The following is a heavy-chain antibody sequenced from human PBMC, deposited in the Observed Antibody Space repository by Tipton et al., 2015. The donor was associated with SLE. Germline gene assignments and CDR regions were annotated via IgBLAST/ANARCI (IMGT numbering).Heavy chain of an antibody. J-gene: IGHJ4*02. CDR3: ARRRGANGPFDY. CDR2: INHSGST. CDR1: GGSFSGYY. V-gene: IGHV4-34*01. Sequence: TLSLTCAVYGGSFSGYYCSWIRQPPGKGLEWIGEINHSGSTNYNPSLKNRVTISVDTSKNQFSLRLSSVTAADTALYYCARRRGANGPFDYWGQGTLVTVSS. D-gene: IGHD4/OR15-4a*01.